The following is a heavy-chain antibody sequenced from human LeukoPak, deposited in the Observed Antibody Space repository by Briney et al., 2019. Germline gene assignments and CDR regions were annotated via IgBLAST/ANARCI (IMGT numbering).Heavy chain of an antibody. J-gene: IGHJ6*02. CDR3: AKAGIAAAGNYYGMDV. CDR2: ISGSGGST. D-gene: IGHD6-13*01. V-gene: IGHV3-23*01. Sequence: TGGSLRLSCAASGFTFSSYAMSWVRQAPGKGLEWVSAISGSGGSTYYADSVKGRFTISRDNSKNTLYLQMNSLRAEDTAVYYCAKAGIAAAGNYYGMDVWGQGTTVTVSS. CDR1: GFTFSSYA.